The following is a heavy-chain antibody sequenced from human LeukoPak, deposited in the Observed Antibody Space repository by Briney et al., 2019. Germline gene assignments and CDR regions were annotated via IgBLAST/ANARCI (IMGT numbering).Heavy chain of an antibody. Sequence: PGGSLRLSCAASGFTFSSYWMHWVRQAPGRGLVWVSRINTDGSSVSHADSVKGRFTISRDNAKDTLYLQMNSLRVEDTAVYYCARVKDIAVAGSPDYWGQGTLVTVSS. CDR1: GFTFSSYW. CDR3: ARVKDIAVAGSPDY. CDR2: INTDGSSV. D-gene: IGHD6-19*01. V-gene: IGHV3-74*01. J-gene: IGHJ4*02.